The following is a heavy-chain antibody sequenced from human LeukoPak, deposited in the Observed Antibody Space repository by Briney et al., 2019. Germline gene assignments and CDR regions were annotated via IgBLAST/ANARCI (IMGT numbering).Heavy chain of an antibody. Sequence: GGSLRLSCAASGFTFSSYGMHWVRQAPGKGLEWVAVISYDGSNKYYADSVKGRFTISRDNSKNTLYLQMNSLRAEDTAVYYCARDSSGRQDAFDIWGQGTMVTVSS. J-gene: IGHJ3*02. CDR2: ISYDGSNK. D-gene: IGHD3-22*01. CDR3: ARDSSGRQDAFDI. CDR1: GFTFSSYG. V-gene: IGHV3-30*03.